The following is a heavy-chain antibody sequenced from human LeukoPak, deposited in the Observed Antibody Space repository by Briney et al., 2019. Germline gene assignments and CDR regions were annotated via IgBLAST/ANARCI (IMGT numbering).Heavy chain of an antibody. V-gene: IGHV4-31*03. CDR3: ARVEVGYIDY. J-gene: IGHJ4*02. Sequence: PSETLSLTCTVSGGSISSGGYYWSWIRQHPGKGLEWIGYIYYSGSTYYNPSLKSRVTKSVDTSKNQFSLKLSSVTAADTAVHYCARVEVGYIDYWGQGTLVTVSS. CDR1: GGSISSGGYY. CDR2: IYYSGST. D-gene: IGHD1-26*01.